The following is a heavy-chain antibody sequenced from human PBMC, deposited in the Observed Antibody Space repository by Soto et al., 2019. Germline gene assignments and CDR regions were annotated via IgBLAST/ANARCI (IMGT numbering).Heavy chain of an antibody. Sequence: QVQLQESGPGLVKPSETLSLTCSVSGGSVSSASHYWSWIRQPPGKGLEWIGYIYYSGSTNYNPSLKSRVTISIDTSKNQFSLKLSSVTAADTAVYYCAREFDWSADYWGQGTLVTVSS. CDR3: AREFDWSADY. V-gene: IGHV4-61*01. CDR2: IYYSGST. CDR1: GGSVSSASHY. J-gene: IGHJ4*02. D-gene: IGHD1-1*01.